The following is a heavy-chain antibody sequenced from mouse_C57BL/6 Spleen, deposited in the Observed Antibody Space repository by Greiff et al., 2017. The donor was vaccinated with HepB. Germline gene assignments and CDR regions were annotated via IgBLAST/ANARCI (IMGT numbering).Heavy chain of an antibody. CDR2: INYDGSST. Sequence: EVNVVESEGGLVQPGSSMKLSCTASGFTFSDYYMAWVRQVPEKGLEWVANINYDGSSTYYLDSLKSRFIISRDNAKNILYLQMSSLKSEDTATYYCARAYYYGSSYWFAYWGQGTLVTVSA. CDR3: ARAYYYGSSYWFAY. J-gene: IGHJ3*01. V-gene: IGHV5-16*01. CDR1: GFTFSDYY. D-gene: IGHD1-1*01.